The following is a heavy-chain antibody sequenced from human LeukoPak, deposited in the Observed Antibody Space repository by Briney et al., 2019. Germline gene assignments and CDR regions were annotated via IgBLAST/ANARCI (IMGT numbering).Heavy chain of an antibody. V-gene: IGHV4-31*03. CDR1: GGSISSGGYY. CDR2: IHYSGST. CDR3: ARILPPNYFDY. Sequence: SQTLSLTCTVSGGSISSGGYYWSWIRQHPGKGLEWVGYIHYSGSTYYNPSLKSRVTISVDTSKNQFSLKLSSVTAADTAVYYCARILPPNYFDYWGQGTLVTVSS. J-gene: IGHJ4*02.